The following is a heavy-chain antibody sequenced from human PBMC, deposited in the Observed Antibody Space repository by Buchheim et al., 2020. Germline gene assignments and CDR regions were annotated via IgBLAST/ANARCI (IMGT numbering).Heavy chain of an antibody. D-gene: IGHD6-19*01. CDR2: IKEDGSEK. CDR1: GFTFSSYW. J-gene: IGHJ4*02. Sequence: EVQLVESGGGLVQPGGSLRLSCAASGFTFSSYWMTWVRQAPGKGLEWVANIKEDGSEKYYVDSVKGRFTISRDNAKNSLYLQMNSLRDEDTAVYYCARTRRSGWEGGFDYWGQGTL. V-gene: IGHV3-7*01. CDR3: ARTRRSGWEGGFDY.